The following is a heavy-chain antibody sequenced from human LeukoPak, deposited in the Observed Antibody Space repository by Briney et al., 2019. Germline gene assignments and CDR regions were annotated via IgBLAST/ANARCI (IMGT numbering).Heavy chain of an antibody. CDR3: ARGGGYSSSWSY. Sequence: SETLSLTCTIPGGSVSDYYWSWIRQPPGKGLEWIGYIYYTGSTNYNPSLKSRVTISVDTSKNQFSLKLSSVTAADTAVYYCARGGGYSSSWSYWGQGTLVTVSS. CDR2: IYYTGST. V-gene: IGHV4-59*02. J-gene: IGHJ4*02. CDR1: GGSVSDYY. D-gene: IGHD6-13*01.